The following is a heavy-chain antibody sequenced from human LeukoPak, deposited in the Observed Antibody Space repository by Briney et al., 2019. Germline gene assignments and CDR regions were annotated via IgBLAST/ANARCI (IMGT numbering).Heavy chain of an antibody. CDR3: ARGGYSYHN. CDR1: GYTFTNYD. J-gene: IGHJ4*02. D-gene: IGHD5-18*01. Sequence: GASVKVSCKASGYTFTNYDINWVRQATGQGLEWMGWMNPTSGNTGYAQKFQGRVTMTRDTSISTAYMELSSLRSEDTAIYYCARGGYSYHNWGQGTLVTVSS. V-gene: IGHV1-8*01. CDR2: MNPTSGNT.